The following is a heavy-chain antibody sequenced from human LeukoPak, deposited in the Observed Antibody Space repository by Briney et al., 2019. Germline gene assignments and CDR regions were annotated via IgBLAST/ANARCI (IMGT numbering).Heavy chain of an antibody. V-gene: IGHV3-30-3*01. CDR1: GFTFSSYA. J-gene: IGHJ4*02. CDR2: ISYDGSNK. Sequence: GRSLRLSCAASGFTFSSYAMHWVRQAPGKGLEWVAVISYDGSNKYYADSVKGRFTISRDNSKNTLYLQMNSLRAEDTAVYYCAREVIGFDYWGQGTLVTVSS. CDR3: AREVIGFDY.